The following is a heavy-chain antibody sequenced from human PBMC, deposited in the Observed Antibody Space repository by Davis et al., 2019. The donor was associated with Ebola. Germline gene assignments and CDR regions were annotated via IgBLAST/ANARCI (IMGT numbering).Heavy chain of an antibody. Sequence: PGGSLRLSCAASGFTFSSYWMHWVRQAPGKGLVWVSRINSDGSSTSYADSVKGRFTISRDNAKNSLYLQMNSLRAEDTAVYYCARAGIVPAAMPYYYYGMDVWGQGTTVTVSS. CDR3: ARAGIVPAAMPYYYYGMDV. CDR1: GFTFSSYW. V-gene: IGHV3-74*01. CDR2: INSDGSST. J-gene: IGHJ6*02. D-gene: IGHD2-2*01.